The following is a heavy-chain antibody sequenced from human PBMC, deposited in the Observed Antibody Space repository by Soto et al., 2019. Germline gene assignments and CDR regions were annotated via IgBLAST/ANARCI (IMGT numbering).Heavy chain of an antibody. D-gene: IGHD3-22*01. CDR3: ARDNPHSSGYYSSFDY. J-gene: IGHJ4*02. CDR2: ISTSGNII. Sequence: RLSCAASGFIFSDYHMSWIRQAPGQGLECVSYISTSGNIIYSADSVKGRFTISRDNARKSLYLQMNRLRAEDTAVYYCARDNPHSSGYYSSFDYWGRGTLVTVSS. V-gene: IGHV3-11*01. CDR1: GFIFSDYH.